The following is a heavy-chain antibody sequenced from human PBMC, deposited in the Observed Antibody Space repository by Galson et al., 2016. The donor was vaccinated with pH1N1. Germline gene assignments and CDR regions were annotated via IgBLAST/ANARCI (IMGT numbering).Heavy chain of an antibody. CDR3: ARVGHGDCVGWFDP. Sequence: TLSLTCTVSGGSISSGGYYWSWIRQHPGKGLEWIGYIYYSGSTYYNPSLKSRVTISVDTSKNQFSLKLSSVTAADTAVYYCARVGHGDCVGWFDPWGQGTLVTVSS. CDR2: IYYSGST. CDR1: GGSISSGGYY. V-gene: IGHV4-31*03. D-gene: IGHD2-21*02. J-gene: IGHJ5*02.